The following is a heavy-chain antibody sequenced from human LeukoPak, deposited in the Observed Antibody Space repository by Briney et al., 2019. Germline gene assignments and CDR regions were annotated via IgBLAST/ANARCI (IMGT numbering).Heavy chain of an antibody. D-gene: IGHD3-10*01. J-gene: IGHJ4*02. CDR2: ISSANTYI. V-gene: IGHV3-21*01. CDR1: GFTFSSSN. CDR3: ARDIGSHASGFDY. Sequence: GGSLRLSRAASGFTFSSSNMNWVRQAPGKGLEWVSSISSANTYIYYADSLEGRFTISRDNAENSLYLQMNSLRAEDTAVYYCARDIGSHASGFDYWGQGTLVTVSS.